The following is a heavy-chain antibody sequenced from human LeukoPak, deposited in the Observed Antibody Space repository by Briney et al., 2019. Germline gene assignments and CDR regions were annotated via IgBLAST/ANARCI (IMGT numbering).Heavy chain of an antibody. CDR3: ARESRRRIQLWERVRRAYFDY. J-gene: IGHJ4*02. Sequence: PSETLSLTCAVYGGSFSGYYWSWTRQPPGKGLEWIGEINHSGSTNYNPSLKSRVTISVDTSKNQFSLKLSSVTAADTAVYYCARESRRRIQLWERVRRAYFDYWGQGTLVTVSS. CDR1: GGSFSGYY. CDR2: INHSGST. D-gene: IGHD5-18*01. V-gene: IGHV4-34*01.